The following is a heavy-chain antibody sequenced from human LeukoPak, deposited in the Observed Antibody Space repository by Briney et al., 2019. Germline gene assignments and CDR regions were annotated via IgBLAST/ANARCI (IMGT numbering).Heavy chain of an antibody. J-gene: IGHJ4*02. Sequence: GASVKVSCKASGYTFTGYYMHWVRQAPGQGLEWMGRINPNSGGTNYAQKFQGRVTITRNTSISTAYMELSSLRSEDTAVYYCARVCRRSTSCLNYWGQGTLVTVSS. CDR1: GYTFTGYY. D-gene: IGHD2-2*01. V-gene: IGHV1-2*06. CDR3: ARVCRRSTSCLNY. CDR2: INPNSGGT.